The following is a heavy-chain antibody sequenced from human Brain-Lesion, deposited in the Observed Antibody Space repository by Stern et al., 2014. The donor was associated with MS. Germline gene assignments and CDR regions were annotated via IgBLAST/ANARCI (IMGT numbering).Heavy chain of an antibody. D-gene: IGHD5-18*01. CDR2: INRGSDYI. J-gene: IGHJ6*02. V-gene: IGHV3-21*01. CDR1: GFTFSSYT. Sequence: EVQLVESGGGLVKPVGSLRLSCAASGFTFSSYTMNWVRQAPGKGLEWVSSINRGSDYIYYADSVKGRFTISRDNAKNSLYLQMNSLRAEDTALYYCARVETPLADFYYYYGMDVWGQGTTVTVSS. CDR3: ARVETPLADFYYYYGMDV.